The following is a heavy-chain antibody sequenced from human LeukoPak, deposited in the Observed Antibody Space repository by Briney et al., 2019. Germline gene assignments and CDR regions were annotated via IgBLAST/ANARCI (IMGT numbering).Heavy chain of an antibody. Sequence: ASVKVSCKASGGTFSRYAISWVSQAPGQGREWMGGSVPISGTAKDARKFQGRVTLTTDESTSKAYMELSSLRSEDTAVYYCVFDSSGYLSRSLPPYFDSWGQGTLVTVSS. J-gene: IGHJ4*02. V-gene: IGHV1-69*05. CDR3: VFDSSGYLSRSLPPYFDS. CDR2: SVPISGTA. CDR1: GGTFSRYA. D-gene: IGHD3-22*01.